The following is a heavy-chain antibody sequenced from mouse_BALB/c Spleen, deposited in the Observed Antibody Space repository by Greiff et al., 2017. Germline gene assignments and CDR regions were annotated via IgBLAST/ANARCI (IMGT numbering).Heavy chain of an antibody. V-gene: IGHV2-2*02. Sequence: VQLQQSGPGLVQPSQSLSITCTVSGFSLTSYGVHWVRQSPGKGLEWLGVIWSGGSTDYNAAFISRLSISKDNSKSQVFFKMNSLQANDTAIYYCARGGYYGSSYDYAMDYWGQGTSVTVSS. J-gene: IGHJ4*01. CDR1: GFSLTSYG. CDR3: ARGGYYGSSYDYAMDY. D-gene: IGHD1-1*01. CDR2: IWSGGST.